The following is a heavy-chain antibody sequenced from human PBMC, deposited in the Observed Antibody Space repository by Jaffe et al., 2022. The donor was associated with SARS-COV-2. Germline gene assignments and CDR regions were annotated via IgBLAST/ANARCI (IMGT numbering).Heavy chain of an antibody. CDR1: GGSISSYY. Sequence: QVQLQESGPGLVKPSETLSLTCTVSGGSISSYYWSWIRQPPGKGLEWIGYIYYSGSTNYNPSLKSRVTISVDTSKNQFSLKLSSVTAADTAVYYCARQGGSIVGATTPGSAFDIWGQGTMVTVSS. CDR2: IYYSGST. V-gene: IGHV4-59*08. CDR3: ARQGGSIVGATTPGSAFDI. D-gene: IGHD1-26*01. J-gene: IGHJ3*02.